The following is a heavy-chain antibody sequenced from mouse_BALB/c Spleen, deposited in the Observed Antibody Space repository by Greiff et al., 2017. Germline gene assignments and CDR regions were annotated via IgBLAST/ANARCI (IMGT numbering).Heavy chain of an antibody. D-gene: IGHD1-2*01. CDR2: ISYSGST. J-gene: IGHJ4*01. CDR1: GDSITSGY. V-gene: IGHV3-8*02. Sequence: EVQLQQSGPSLVKPSQTLSLTCSVTGDSITSGYWNWIRKFPGNKLEYMGYISYSGSTYYNPSLKSRISITRDTSKNQYYLQLNSVTTEDTATYYCARVGITTVYYAMDYWGQGTSVTVSS. CDR3: ARVGITTVYYAMDY.